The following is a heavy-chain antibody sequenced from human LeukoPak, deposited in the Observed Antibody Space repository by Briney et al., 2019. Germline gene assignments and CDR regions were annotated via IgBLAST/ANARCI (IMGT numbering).Heavy chain of an antibody. Sequence: SETLSLACAVYGGSFSGYYWSWIRQPPGKGLEWIGEINHSGSTNYNPSLKSRVTISVDTSKNQFSLKLSSVTAADTAVYYCARYRTAAEYYFDYWGQGTLVTVSS. V-gene: IGHV4-34*01. CDR3: ARYRTAAEYYFDY. CDR1: GGSFSGYY. J-gene: IGHJ4*02. D-gene: IGHD6-13*01. CDR2: INHSGST.